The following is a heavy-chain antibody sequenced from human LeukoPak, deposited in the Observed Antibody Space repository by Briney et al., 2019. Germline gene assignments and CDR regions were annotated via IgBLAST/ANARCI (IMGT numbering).Heavy chain of an antibody. J-gene: IGHJ4*02. CDR1: GGSISSYS. D-gene: IGHD4-23*01. CDR2: IFYSGST. Sequence: PSETLSLTCTVSGGSISSYSWSWLRQPPGKGLEWIAYIFYSGSTNYNPSLKSRVTISVDTSKNQFSLKLSSVTAADTAVYYCARDADYGGYYYFDYWGQGTLVTVSS. V-gene: IGHV4-59*01. CDR3: ARDADYGGYYYFDY.